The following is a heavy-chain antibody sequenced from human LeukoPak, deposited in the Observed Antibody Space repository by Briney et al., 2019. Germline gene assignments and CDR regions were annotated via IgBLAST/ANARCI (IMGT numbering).Heavy chain of an antibody. CDR1: GGSISSYY. CDR3: ARGVTGYSSTLGWFDP. J-gene: IGHJ5*02. V-gene: IGHV4-59*01. CDR2: IYYSGST. D-gene: IGHD6-13*01. Sequence: SETLSLTCTVSGGSISSYYWSWIRQPPGKGLEWIGYIYYSGSTNYNPSLKSRVTISVDTSKNQFSLKLSSVTAADTAVYYCARGVTGYSSTLGWFDPWGQGTLVTVSS.